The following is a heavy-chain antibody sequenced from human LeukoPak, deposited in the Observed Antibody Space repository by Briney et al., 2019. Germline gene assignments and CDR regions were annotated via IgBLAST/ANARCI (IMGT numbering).Heavy chain of an antibody. CDR3: ARDRRIAASWFDP. Sequence: ASVKVSCKASGYTFTSYAMHWVRQAPGQRLEWMGWINAGNGNTKYSQKFQGRVTITRDTSASTAYMELSSLRSEDTAVYYCARDRRIAASWFDPWGQGTLVTVSS. CDR2: INAGNGNT. J-gene: IGHJ5*02. D-gene: IGHD6-13*01. CDR1: GYTFTSYA. V-gene: IGHV1-3*01.